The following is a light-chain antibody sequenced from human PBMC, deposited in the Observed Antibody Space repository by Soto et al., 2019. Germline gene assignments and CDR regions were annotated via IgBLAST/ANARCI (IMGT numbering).Light chain of an antibody. Sequence: EIVLTQSPGTLSLSPGERATLSCRASQSVSSSYLAWYQQKPGQGPRLLIYGASSRATGIPDRFSGSGSGTDFTLTISRLEPEDFAVYYCQQYGCSPPYTFGQGTKLEIK. V-gene: IGKV3-20*01. CDR3: QQYGCSPPYT. CDR1: QSVSSSY. CDR2: GAS. J-gene: IGKJ2*01.